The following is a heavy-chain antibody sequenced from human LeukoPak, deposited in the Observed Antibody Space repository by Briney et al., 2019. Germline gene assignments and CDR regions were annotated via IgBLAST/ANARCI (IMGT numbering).Heavy chain of an antibody. CDR1: GGSISSYY. CDR3: ARLRGDLTIFGVALGYFDY. V-gene: IGHV4-59*08. D-gene: IGHD3-3*01. CDR2: IYYGGST. Sequence: SETLSLTCTVSGGSISSYYWSWIRQPPGKGLEWIGYIYYGGSTNYNPSLKSRVTISVDTSKNQFSLKLSSVTAADTAVYYCARLRGDLTIFGVALGYFDYWGQGTLVTVSS. J-gene: IGHJ4*02.